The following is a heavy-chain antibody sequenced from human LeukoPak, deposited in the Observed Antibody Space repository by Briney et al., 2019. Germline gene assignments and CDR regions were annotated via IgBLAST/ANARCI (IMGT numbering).Heavy chain of an antibody. V-gene: IGHV1-46*01. CDR1: GYTFTSYY. J-gene: IGHJ5*02. D-gene: IGHD3-10*01. CDR3: ATRGRPRMVRGVEPGNWLDP. CDR2: INPSGGST. Sequence: GASVKVSCKASGYTFTSYYMHWVRQAPGQGLEWMGIINPSGGSTSYAQKFQGRVTMTEDTSTDTAYMELSSLRSEDTAVYYCATRGRPRMVRGVEPGNWLDPWGRGTLVTVSS.